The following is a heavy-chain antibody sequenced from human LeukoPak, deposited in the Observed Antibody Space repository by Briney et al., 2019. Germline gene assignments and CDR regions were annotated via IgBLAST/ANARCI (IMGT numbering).Heavy chain of an antibody. CDR2: ISYDGSNK. D-gene: IGHD1-26*01. V-gene: IGHV3-30*04. J-gene: IGHJ4*02. CDR1: GFTFSSYA. CDR3: ARAGSYYGFDY. Sequence: PGGSLRLSCAASGFTFSSYAMHWVRQAPGKGLEWVAVISYDGSNKYYADSVKGRFTISRDNSKNTLYLQMNSLRAEDTAVYYCARAGSYYGFDYRGQGTLVTVSS.